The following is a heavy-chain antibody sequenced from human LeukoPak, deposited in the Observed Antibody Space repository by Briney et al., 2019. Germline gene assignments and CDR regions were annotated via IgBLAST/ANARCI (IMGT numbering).Heavy chain of an antibody. D-gene: IGHD1-26*01. J-gene: IGHJ4*02. Sequence: GRSLRLSCAASGFTFSDYGMYWVRQAPGKGLEWVAVISYDGSKKYYADSVKGRFTISRDNPKNTLYLEMNSLRAEDTAVYYCATDTSIVGSSTPFDYWGQGTLVTVSS. V-gene: IGHV3-30*03. CDR2: ISYDGSKK. CDR3: ATDTSIVGSSTPFDY. CDR1: GFTFSDYG.